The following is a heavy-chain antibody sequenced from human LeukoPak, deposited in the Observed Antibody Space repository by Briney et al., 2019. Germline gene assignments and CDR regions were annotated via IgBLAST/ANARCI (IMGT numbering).Heavy chain of an antibody. D-gene: IGHD6-19*01. CDR1: GYSISSGYY. V-gene: IGHV4-38-2*01. J-gene: IGHJ4*02. CDR3: ARGPSYTSGCDFDY. Sequence: KTSETLSLTCAASGYSISSGYYWGWIRQPPGKGLEWIGNIYHSGSTYYNPSLKSRVTISVDTSKNQFSLKLTSVTAADTAVYYCARGPSYTSGCDFDYWGQGTLVTVSS. CDR2: IYHSGST.